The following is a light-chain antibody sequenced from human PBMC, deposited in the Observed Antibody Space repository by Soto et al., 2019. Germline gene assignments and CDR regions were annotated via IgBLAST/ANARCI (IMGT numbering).Light chain of an antibody. CDR2: WAS. CDR3: QDYYPTPET. Sequence: DIVMTQSPDSLAVSLGERATINCKSSQSLLDNSSKRSYLGWYQQKPGQPPKLLIYWASTRESGVPDRFSGSGSGTYVSRTIASLQDEEVAVDDCQDYYPTPETCGQGTKVEIK. V-gene: IGKV4-1*01. J-gene: IGKJ1*01. CDR1: QSLLDNSSKRSY.